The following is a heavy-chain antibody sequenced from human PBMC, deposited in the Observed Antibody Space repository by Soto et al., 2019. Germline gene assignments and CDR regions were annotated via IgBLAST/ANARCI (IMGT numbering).Heavy chain of an antibody. D-gene: IGHD3-10*01. V-gene: IGHV3-33*07. J-gene: IGHJ4*02. CDR1: GFTFSTYA. CDR2: ISYDGTNK. Sequence: GGSLRLSCSTFGFTFSTYAVYWVRQAPGKGLEWVAMISYDGTNKYYGDSVKGRFTISRDNSMNTLYLEVNSLRGEDTAVYYCARETLRGVPYFVYWGQGTLVTVSS. CDR3: ARETLRGVPYFVY.